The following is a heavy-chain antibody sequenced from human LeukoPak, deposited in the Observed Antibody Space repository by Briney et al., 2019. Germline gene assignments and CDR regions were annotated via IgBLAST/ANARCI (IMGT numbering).Heavy chain of an antibody. D-gene: IGHD4-17*01. CDR1: GGSFSGYY. CDR2: INHSGST. J-gene: IGHJ6*02. CDR3: ARPRGLHGMFMDV. Sequence: SETLSLTCAVYGGSFSGYYWIWIRQPPGKGLEGIGEINHSGSTNYNPSLKSRVTISVDTSKNQFSLKLSSVTAADTAVYYCARPRGLHGMFMDVWGQGTTVTVSS. V-gene: IGHV4-34*01.